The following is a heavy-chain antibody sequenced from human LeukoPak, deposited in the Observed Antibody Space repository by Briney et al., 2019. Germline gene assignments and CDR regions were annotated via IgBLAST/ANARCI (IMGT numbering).Heavy chain of an antibody. J-gene: IGHJ4*02. V-gene: IGHV4-59*01. CDR1: GGSISSYY. D-gene: IGHD5-18*01. CDR2: IYYSGST. CDR3: ARPSGYSYGYFFY. Sequence: PSETLSLTCTVSGGSISSYYWSWIRQPPGKGLEWIGYIYYSGSTKYKPSLKSRVTISVDTTKNQFSLKLNSVTAADTAVYYCARPSGYSYGYFFYWGQGTLVTVSS.